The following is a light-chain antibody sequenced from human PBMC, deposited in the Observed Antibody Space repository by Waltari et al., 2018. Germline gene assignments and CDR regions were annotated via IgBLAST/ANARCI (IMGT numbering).Light chain of an antibody. Sequence: DIQVTQSPSTLSASVGDIVTITCRASQSIGIWLAWYQQKPGKAPKVLIYDASTLESGVPSRFSASGSGTDFSLTISGLQPEDFATYYCQQYHAYSWAFGQGTKVEVK. J-gene: IGKJ1*01. CDR1: QSIGIW. CDR2: DAS. V-gene: IGKV1-5*01. CDR3: QQYHAYSWA.